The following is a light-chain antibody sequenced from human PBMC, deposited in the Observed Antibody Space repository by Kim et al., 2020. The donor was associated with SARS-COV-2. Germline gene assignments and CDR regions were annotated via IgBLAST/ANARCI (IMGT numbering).Light chain of an antibody. CDR1: QSVSSNY. CDR2: GAS. J-gene: IGKJ2*01. CDR3: QQYGSSLYT. Sequence: EIVLTQSPGTLSLSPGERATLSCRASQSVSSNYLAWYQQKPGQAPRLLIYGASSRATGIPDRFRGSGSGTDFSLTISRLEPEDFAVYYCQQYGSSLYTFGQGTKLEI. V-gene: IGKV3-20*01.